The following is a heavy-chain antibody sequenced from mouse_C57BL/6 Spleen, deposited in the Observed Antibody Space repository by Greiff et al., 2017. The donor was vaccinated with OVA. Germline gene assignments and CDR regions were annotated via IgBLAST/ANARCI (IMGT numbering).Heavy chain of an antibody. Sequence: VKLVESGPGLVQPSQSLSITCTVSGFSLTSYGVHWVRQSPGTGLEWLGVIWSGGSTDYNAAFISRLSISKDNSKRQVFVKMNSLQADDTAIYYCARNNYYGSSYYFDYWGQGTTLTVSS. J-gene: IGHJ2*01. V-gene: IGHV2-2*01. CDR2: IWSGGST. D-gene: IGHD1-1*01. CDR1: GFSLTSYG. CDR3: ARNNYYGSSYYFDY.